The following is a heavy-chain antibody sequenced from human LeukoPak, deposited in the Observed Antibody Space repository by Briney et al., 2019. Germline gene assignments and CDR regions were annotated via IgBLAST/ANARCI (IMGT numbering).Heavy chain of an antibody. CDR1: GNSISNYA. Sequence: VASVKVSFKASGNSISNYAVSWVRQAPGQGFEWMRGIIPIFGTADYAQKFQGRVTITADQSTSTTYMALSSLKSEDTATYYCTTRACHAGGCSSSFYYYYGLHFWGQGTTVSVSS. J-gene: IGHJ6*02. V-gene: IGHV1-69*13. D-gene: IGHD3-16*01. CDR3: TTRACHAGGCSSSFYYYYGLHF. CDR2: IIPIFGTA.